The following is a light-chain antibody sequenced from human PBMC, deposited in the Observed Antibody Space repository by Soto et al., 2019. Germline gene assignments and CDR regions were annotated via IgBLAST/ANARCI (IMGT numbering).Light chain of an antibody. CDR3: QQYSNWPRGT. Sequence: EIVMTQSPATLSVSPGQRATLSCRASQSITHNHLAWYQQKTGQAPRLLIYGASSRATGVPPRFSGSGSGTDFTLTISSLQSEDFALYYCQQYSNWPRGTFGQGTKLQIK. J-gene: IGKJ2*01. V-gene: IGKV3-15*01. CDR1: QSITHN. CDR2: GAS.